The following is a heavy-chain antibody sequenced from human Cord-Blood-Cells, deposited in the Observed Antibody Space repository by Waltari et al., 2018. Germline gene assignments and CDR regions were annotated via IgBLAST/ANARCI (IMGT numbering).Heavy chain of an antibody. V-gene: IGHV4-34*01. CDR3: ARGRDSSGYYFDY. J-gene: IGHJ4*02. CDR1: GGSFSGYY. D-gene: IGHD3-22*01. CDR2: INHSGNT. Sequence: QVQLQQWGAGLLKPSETLSLTCAVYGGSFSGYYWSWICQPPGKGLEWIGEINHSGNTNYNPSRTSRCTISGDTSKNQFALKLSSVTAADTAVYYCARGRDSSGYYFDYWGQGTLFTVSS.